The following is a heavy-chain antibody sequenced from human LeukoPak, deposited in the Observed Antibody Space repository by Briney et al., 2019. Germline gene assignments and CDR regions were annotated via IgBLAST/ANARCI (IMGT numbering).Heavy chain of an antibody. V-gene: IGHV4-59*01. J-gene: IGHJ6*03. D-gene: IGHD3-16*01. CDR1: GGSISNFY. CDR2: IYYSGST. CDR3: ARILGRSENYMDV. Sequence: PSETLSLTCTVSGGSISNFYWNWIRQPPGKGLEWIGYIYYSGSTNYNPSLKSRLTISADTSKNQFSLKLSSVTAADTAVYYCARILGRSENYMDVWGKGTTVTVSS.